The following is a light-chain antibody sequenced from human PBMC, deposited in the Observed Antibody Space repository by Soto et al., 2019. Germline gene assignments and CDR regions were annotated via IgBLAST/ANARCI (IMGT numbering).Light chain of an antibody. V-gene: IGKV3-20*01. CDR3: PEYNSPPRT. CDR2: GAS. J-gene: IGKJ1*01. Sequence: EIVLTQSPGSLSLSPGERATLSCRASQSVSSYLAWYQQKPVQAPRLLISGASSRATGFPARFSGSGSGTDFTLTISRLEPDDSAVYDCPEYNSPPRTFGQGTKVEIK. CDR1: QSVSSY.